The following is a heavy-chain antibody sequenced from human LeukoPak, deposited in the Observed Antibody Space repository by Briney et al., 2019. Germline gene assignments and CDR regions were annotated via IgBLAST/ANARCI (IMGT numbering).Heavy chain of an antibody. CDR1: GGSISSSNW. D-gene: IGHD3-10*01. J-gene: IGHJ4*02. Sequence: SETLSLTCAVSGGSISSSNWWGWVRQPPGKGLEWIGEIYHSGSTNYNPSLKSRVTISVDKSKNQFSLKLSSVTAADTAVYYCARDGTMVRGVLVYWGQGTLVTVSS. CDR3: ARDGTMVRGVLVY. CDR2: IYHSGST. V-gene: IGHV4-4*02.